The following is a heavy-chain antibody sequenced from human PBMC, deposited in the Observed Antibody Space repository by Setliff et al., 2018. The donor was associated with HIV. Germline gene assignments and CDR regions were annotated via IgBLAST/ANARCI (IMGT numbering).Heavy chain of an antibody. Sequence: GESLKISCKGSAYSFTSYWIGWVRQMPGKGLEWMGIIYPGDSDTRYSPSFQGQVTISADKSISTAYLQWSSLKASDTAMYYCARPNYYDSSGFNDAFDIWGQGTMVTVSS. J-gene: IGHJ3*02. CDR2: IYPGDSDT. V-gene: IGHV5-51*01. D-gene: IGHD3-22*01. CDR3: ARPNYYDSSGFNDAFDI. CDR1: AYSFTSYW.